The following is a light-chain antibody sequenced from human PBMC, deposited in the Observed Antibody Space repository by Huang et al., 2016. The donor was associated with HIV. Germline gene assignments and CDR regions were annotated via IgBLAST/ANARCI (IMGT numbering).Light chain of an antibody. Sequence: EIVMTQSPATLSASPGERATLSCRARQSVSSNIAWYQQKPGQATRRISYGASTRATGIPARFSGSGTGTELTITSSSLKSEDFAVYYCQQNNNWPPLFTFGPGTKVDIK. CDR1: QSVSSN. CDR3: QQNNNWPPLFT. CDR2: GAS. J-gene: IGKJ3*01. V-gene: IGKV3-15*01.